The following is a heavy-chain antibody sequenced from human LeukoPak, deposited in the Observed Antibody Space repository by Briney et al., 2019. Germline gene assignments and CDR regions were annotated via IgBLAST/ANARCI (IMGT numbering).Heavy chain of an antibody. Sequence: GGSLRLSCAVSGFSFSAYGVHWVRQAPGKGLEWVAVIWYDGSSKDYADSVKGRFTSSRDNSKNTLYLQMNSLTVEDTAVYYCARSQSSSLIDYWGQGTLVTVSS. CDR3: ARSQSSSLIDY. V-gene: IGHV3-33*01. CDR1: GFSFSAYG. D-gene: IGHD6-13*01. CDR2: IWYDGSSK. J-gene: IGHJ4*02.